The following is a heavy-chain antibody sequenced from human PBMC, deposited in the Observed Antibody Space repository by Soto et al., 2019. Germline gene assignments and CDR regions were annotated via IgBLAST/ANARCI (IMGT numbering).Heavy chain of an antibody. CDR3: ARWGNNVVPAAQNGMDV. J-gene: IGHJ6*02. CDR1: GYTFTSYA. CDR2: INANNGST. V-gene: IGHV1-3*01. D-gene: IGHD2-2*01. Sequence: ASVKVSCKASGYTFTSYAMHWVRQAPGQRLEWMGWINANNGSTKYSQKFQGRVTITRDTSISTAYMELSRLRSEDTAVYYCARWGNNVVPAAQNGMDVWGQGTTVTVSS.